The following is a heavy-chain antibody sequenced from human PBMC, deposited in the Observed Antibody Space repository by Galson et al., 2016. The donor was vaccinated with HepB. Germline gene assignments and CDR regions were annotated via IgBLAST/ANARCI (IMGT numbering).Heavy chain of an antibody. CDR2: ISYDGSNK. V-gene: IGHV3-30*18. D-gene: IGHD3-22*01. Sequence: SLRLSCAASGFTFSSYGMHWVRQAPGKGLEWVAVISYDGSNKYYADSVKGRFTTSRDNSKNTLYLQMNSLRAEDTAVYYCANLRSGSYAFDIWGQGTMVTVSS. CDR1: GFTFSSYG. CDR3: ANLRSGSYAFDI. J-gene: IGHJ3*02.